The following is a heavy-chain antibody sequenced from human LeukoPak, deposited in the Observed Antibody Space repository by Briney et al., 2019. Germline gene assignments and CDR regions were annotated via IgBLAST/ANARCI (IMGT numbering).Heavy chain of an antibody. D-gene: IGHD3-3*01. J-gene: IGHJ4*02. CDR1: GFTLSTYW. CDR3: ARRGLLRDFWSGYYGYFDY. V-gene: IGHV3-74*01. Sequence: GGSLRLSCAASGFTLSTYWMHWVRQVPGKGLVWVSRINSDGSSTRYADSVKGRFTISRDNAKNTLYLQMNSLRAEDTALYYCARRGLLRDFWSGYYGYFDYWGQGTLVTVSS. CDR2: INSDGSST.